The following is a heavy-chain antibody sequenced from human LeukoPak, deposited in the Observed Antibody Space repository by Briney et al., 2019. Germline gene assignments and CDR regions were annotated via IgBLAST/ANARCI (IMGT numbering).Heavy chain of an antibody. CDR3: ARLFGIYGYSV. V-gene: IGHV4-31*03. D-gene: IGHD5-24*01. Sequence: SETLSLTCTVSGGSISSGGYYWSWIRQHPGTGLEWVGYIYYSGSTYYNPSLKSRVTISVDTSKNQFSLRLSSVTAADTAVCYCARLFGIYGYSVWGQGTMVTVSS. CDR2: IYYSGST. J-gene: IGHJ3*01. CDR1: GGSISSGGYY.